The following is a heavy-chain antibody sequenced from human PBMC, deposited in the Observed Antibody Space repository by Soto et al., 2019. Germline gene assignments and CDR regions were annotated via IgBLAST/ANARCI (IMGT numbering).Heavy chain of an antibody. CDR1: GGSFSGYY. Sequence: QVQLQQWGAGLLKPSETLSLTCAVYGGSFSGYYWSWIRQPPGKGLEWIGEINHSGSTNYNPSLKRRVTISVDTSKNQFSLKLSSVTAADTAVYYCARGDYDFWSGYCPFDYWGQGTLVTVSS. V-gene: IGHV4-34*01. CDR2: INHSGST. CDR3: ARGDYDFWSGYCPFDY. J-gene: IGHJ4*02. D-gene: IGHD3-3*01.